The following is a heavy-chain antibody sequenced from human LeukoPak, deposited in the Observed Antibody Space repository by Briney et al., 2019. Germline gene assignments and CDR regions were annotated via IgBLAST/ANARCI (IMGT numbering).Heavy chain of an antibody. D-gene: IGHD3-22*01. CDR3: ATRDYHDSRGYYYYYFDY. Sequence: HPGGSLRLSCAASGFTFNNYAMSWVRQAPGKGLEWVSGISGSGGSTYYADSVKGRFTISRDNSKNTVYLQMNSLRAEDTAVYYCATRDYHDSRGYYYYYFDYWGQGTLVTVSS. V-gene: IGHV3-23*01. J-gene: IGHJ4*02. CDR2: ISGSGGST. CDR1: GFTFNNYA.